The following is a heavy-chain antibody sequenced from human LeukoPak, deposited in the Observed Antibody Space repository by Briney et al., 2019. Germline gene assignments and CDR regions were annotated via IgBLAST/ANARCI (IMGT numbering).Heavy chain of an antibody. J-gene: IGHJ4*02. CDR3: ARGHITMIVVVMATLDY. D-gene: IGHD3-22*01. CDR2: INSDGSST. V-gene: IGHV3-74*01. Sequence: GGSLRLSCAASGFTFSSYWMHWVRQAPGKGLVWVSRINSDGSSTSYADSVKGRFTISRDNAKNTLYLQMNSLRAEDTAVYYCARGHITMIVVVMATLDYWGQGTLVTVSS. CDR1: GFTFSSYW.